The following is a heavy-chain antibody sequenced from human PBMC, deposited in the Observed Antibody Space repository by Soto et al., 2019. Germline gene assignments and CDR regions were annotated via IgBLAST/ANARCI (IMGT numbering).Heavy chain of an antibody. D-gene: IGHD2-21*02. CDR2: IWYDGRNQ. Sequence: GGSLTLSPAASGFTFSSYGLHWVRQPPGKELEWVAVIWYDGRNQYYADSVKGRFTISRDNSKTTLELQMSSLRAEDTAVYYWAREAPIRVVTASFLDYWGKGTLVTVCS. V-gene: IGHV3-33*01. CDR1: GFTFSSYG. CDR3: AREAPIRVVTASFLDY. J-gene: IGHJ4*02.